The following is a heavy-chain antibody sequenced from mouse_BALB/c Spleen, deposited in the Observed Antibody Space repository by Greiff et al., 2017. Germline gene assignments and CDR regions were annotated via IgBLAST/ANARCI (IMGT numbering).Heavy chain of an antibody. CDR3: ARGDGYYGAMDY. Sequence: EVQRVESGPGLVKPSQSLSLTCSVTGYSITSGYYWNWIRQFPGNKLEWMGYISYDGSNNYNPSLKNRISITRDTSKNQFFLKLNSVTTEDTATYYCARGDGYYGAMDYWGQGTSVTVSS. V-gene: IGHV3-6*02. D-gene: IGHD2-3*01. J-gene: IGHJ4*01. CDR1: GYSITSGYY. CDR2: ISYDGSN.